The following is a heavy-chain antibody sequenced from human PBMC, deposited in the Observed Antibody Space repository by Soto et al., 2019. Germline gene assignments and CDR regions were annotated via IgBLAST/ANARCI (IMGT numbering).Heavy chain of an antibody. CDR3: ARDRGYSYGGYYFDY. CDR1: GGTFSSYA. V-gene: IGHV1-69*13. Sequence: ASVKVSCKASGGTFSSYAISWVRQAPGQGLEWMGGIIPIFGTANYAQKFQGRVTITADESTSTAYMELSSLRSEDTAVYYCARDRGYSYGGYYFDYWGQGTLVTVSS. J-gene: IGHJ4*02. D-gene: IGHD5-18*01. CDR2: IIPIFGTA.